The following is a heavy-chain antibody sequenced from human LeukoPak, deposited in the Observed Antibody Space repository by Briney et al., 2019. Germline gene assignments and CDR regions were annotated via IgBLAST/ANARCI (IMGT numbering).Heavy chain of an antibody. CDR2: IYHSGST. J-gene: IGHJ4*02. D-gene: IGHD5-18*01. V-gene: IGHV4-39*07. CDR1: GGSISSSSYY. Sequence: SETLSLTCTVSGGSISSSSYYWGWIRQPPGKGLEWIGEIYHSGSTNYNPSLKSRVTISVDKSKNQFSLKLSSVTAADTAVYYCARSRDTRAAIDYWGQGTLVTVSS. CDR3: ARSRDTRAAIDY.